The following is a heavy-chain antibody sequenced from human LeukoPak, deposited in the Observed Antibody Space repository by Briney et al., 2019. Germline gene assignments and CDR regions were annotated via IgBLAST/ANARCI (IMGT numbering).Heavy chain of an antibody. Sequence: ASVKVSCKASGGTFSSYAISWVRQAPGQGLEWMGWISAYNGNTNYAQKLQGRVTMTTDTSTSTAYMELRSLRSDDTAVCYCARNIVVVVAALRFDYWGQGTLVTVSS. V-gene: IGHV1-18*01. CDR2: ISAYNGNT. CDR3: ARNIVVVVAALRFDY. D-gene: IGHD2-15*01. CDR1: GGTFSSYA. J-gene: IGHJ4*02.